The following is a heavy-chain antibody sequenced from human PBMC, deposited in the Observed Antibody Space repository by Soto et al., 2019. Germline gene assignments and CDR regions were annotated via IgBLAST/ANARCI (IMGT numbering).Heavy chain of an antibody. CDR1: GGSISSGGYY. Sequence: QVQLQESGPGLVKPSQTLSLTCTVSGGSISSGGYYWSRIRQHPGKGLEWIGYIYYSGSTYYNPSLKSRVTISVDTSKNQFSLKLSSVTAADTAVYYCARGNEDIVLVPAGMDVWGQGTTVTVSS. D-gene: IGHD2-2*01. V-gene: IGHV4-31*03. CDR2: IYYSGST. CDR3: ARGNEDIVLVPAGMDV. J-gene: IGHJ6*02.